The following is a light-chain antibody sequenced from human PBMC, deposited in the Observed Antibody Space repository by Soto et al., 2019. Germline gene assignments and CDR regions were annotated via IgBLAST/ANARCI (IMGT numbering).Light chain of an antibody. V-gene: IGKV1-6*01. J-gene: IGKJ2*01. Sequence: IQLTQSPSFLSASVGDRVTITCRASQGINNYLAWYQQKPGKAPNLLIYATSTLQSGVPSRFSGSGSGTDFTLTISSLQPEDFATYYCLQDYNYPYTFGQGTKVDI. CDR3: LQDYNYPYT. CDR1: QGINNY. CDR2: ATS.